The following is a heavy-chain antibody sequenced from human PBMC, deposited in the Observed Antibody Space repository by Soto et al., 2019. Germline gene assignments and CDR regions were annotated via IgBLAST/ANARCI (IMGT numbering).Heavy chain of an antibody. D-gene: IGHD2-2*01. Sequence: QLQLQESGPGLVKPSETLSLTCTVSGGSISSSSYYWGWIRQPPGKGLEWIGSIYYSGSTYYNPSLKSRVTISVDTSKNQFSLKLSSVTAADTAVYYCARQAMRGWFDPWGQGTLVTVSS. V-gene: IGHV4-39*01. CDR2: IYYSGST. J-gene: IGHJ5*02. CDR3: ARQAMRGWFDP. CDR1: GGSISSSSYY.